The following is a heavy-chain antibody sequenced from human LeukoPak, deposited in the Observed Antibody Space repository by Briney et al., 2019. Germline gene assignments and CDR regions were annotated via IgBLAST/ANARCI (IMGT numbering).Heavy chain of an antibody. Sequence: GGSLRLSCAASGFTFGNYGMHWVRQAPGKGLEWVAIISYDGSSKYYGDSVRGRFTISRDNSKNTLLLEMNSLRREDSALYYCAKNYGGNSFYCDSWGQGTLVTVSS. CDR2: ISYDGSSK. J-gene: IGHJ4*02. CDR1: GFTFGNYG. V-gene: IGHV3-30*18. D-gene: IGHD4-17*01. CDR3: AKNYGGNSFYCDS.